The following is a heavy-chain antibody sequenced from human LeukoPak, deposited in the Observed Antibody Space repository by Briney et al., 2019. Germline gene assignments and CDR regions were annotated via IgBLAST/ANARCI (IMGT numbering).Heavy chain of an antibody. D-gene: IGHD5-24*01. CDR2: IYYSGST. CDR1: GGSISSGYYY. CDR3: ARDRDGYNTTDY. J-gene: IGHJ4*02. V-gene: IGHV4-30-4*01. Sequence: SETLSLTCTVSGGSISSGYYYWSWIRQPPGKGLEWIGYIYYSGSTYYNPSLKSRLTISVDTSKNQFSLKLSSVTAADTAIYYCARDRDGYNTTDYWGQGTLVTVSS.